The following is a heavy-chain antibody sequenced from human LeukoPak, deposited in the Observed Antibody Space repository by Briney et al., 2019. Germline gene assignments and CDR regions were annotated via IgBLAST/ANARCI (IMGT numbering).Heavy chain of an antibody. V-gene: IGHV4-39*07. J-gene: IGHJ4*02. CDR3: ARDRPGGSSLDY. CDR1: GGSISSSSYY. Sequence: SETLSLTCTVSGGSISSSSYYWGWIRQPPGKGLEWIGSIYYSGSTYYNPSLKSRVTISVDTSKNQFSLKLSSVTAADTAVYYCARDRPGGSSLDYWGQGTLVTVSS. D-gene: IGHD6-13*01. CDR2: IYYSGST.